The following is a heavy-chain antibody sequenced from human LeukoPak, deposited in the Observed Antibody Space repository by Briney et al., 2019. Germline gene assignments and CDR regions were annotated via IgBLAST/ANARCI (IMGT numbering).Heavy chain of an antibody. CDR1: GYMFTNYG. CDR2: INAYNGNT. J-gene: IGHJ4*02. CDR3: ARGLRRIAAAGTFY. Sequence: ASVKVSCKASGYMFTNYGISWVRQAPGQGLEWMGWINAYNGNTNYAQRLQGRVTMTTDTSTSTAYMELRSLRSDDTAVYYCARGLRRIAAAGTFYWGQGTLVTVSS. D-gene: IGHD6-13*01. V-gene: IGHV1-18*01.